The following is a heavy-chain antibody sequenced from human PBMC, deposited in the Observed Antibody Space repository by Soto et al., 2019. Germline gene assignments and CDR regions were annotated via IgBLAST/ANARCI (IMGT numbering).Heavy chain of an antibody. CDR3: TKEQGSYFDY. CDR1: GFTFSHAW. Sequence: EVQLVESGGGLVKPGVSLRLSCEASGFTFSHAWMSWVRQAPGKGLEWVGRIKSKGDGGTADYAAPVKGRFSISRDDPKSPLHLQMNSLNREDTAVYYCTKEQGSYFDYWGQGTLVTVSS. V-gene: IGHV3-15*01. CDR2: IKSKGDGGTA. J-gene: IGHJ4*02.